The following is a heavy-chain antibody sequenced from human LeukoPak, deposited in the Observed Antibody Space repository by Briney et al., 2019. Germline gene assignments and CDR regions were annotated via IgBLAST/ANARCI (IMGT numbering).Heavy chain of an antibody. CDR3: ARQYYYGSGSYYNRPFDY. CDR2: IYHSGST. Sequence: PGGSLRLSCAASGFSFSVYEMDWVRQPPGKGLEWIGSIYHSGSTFYNPSLKSRVTISVDTSKNQFSLKLSSVTAADTAVYSCARQYYYGSGSYYNRPFDYWGQGTLVTVSS. J-gene: IGHJ4*02. V-gene: IGHV4-38-2*01. D-gene: IGHD3-10*01. CDR1: GFSFSVYE.